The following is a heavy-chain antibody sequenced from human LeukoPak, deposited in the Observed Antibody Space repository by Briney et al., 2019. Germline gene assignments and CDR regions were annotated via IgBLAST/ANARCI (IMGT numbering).Heavy chain of an antibody. D-gene: IGHD3-16*01. J-gene: IGHJ4*02. CDR1: GFTLSNFC. Sequence: GRCLSLSCAASGFTLSNFCMSGVRQAPAKGVEGVANIGPDGSEKSYVDSVRGRLTISRDKAKNSLFLQLDGQRAEYTAVYFCARGAGGAYVTYYFDSWGLGTLVTVSS. V-gene: IGHV3-7*01. CDR3: ARGAGGAYVTYYFDS. CDR2: IGPDGSEK.